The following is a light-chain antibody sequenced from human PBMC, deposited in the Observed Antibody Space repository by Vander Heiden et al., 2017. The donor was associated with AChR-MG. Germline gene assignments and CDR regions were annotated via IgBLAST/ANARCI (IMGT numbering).Light chain of an antibody. CDR3: YSTDSSGNHRV. J-gene: IGLJ3*02. V-gene: IGLV3-10*01. CDR2: DDS. CDR1: ALPKKY. Sequence: SYELTQPPSVSVSPGQTARITCSGDALPKKYASWYQQKSGQAPVLVIYDDSKRPSGIPERFSGSGSGTMATLTISGAQVEDEADYYCYSTDSSGNHRVFGGGTKLTVL.